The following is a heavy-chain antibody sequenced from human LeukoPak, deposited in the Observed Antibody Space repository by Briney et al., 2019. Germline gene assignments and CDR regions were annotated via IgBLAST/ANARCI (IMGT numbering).Heavy chain of an antibody. Sequence: PGGSLRLSCAASGLTFSTYWMHWVRQAPGKGLAWVARINPEGSIRTYANSVQGRVTISRDTAKDTLFLQMKSLRAEDTAVYYCAREARVGGALQYWGQGTPVTVSS. J-gene: IGHJ4*02. D-gene: IGHD1-26*01. V-gene: IGHV3-74*03. CDR2: INPEGSIR. CDR3: AREARVGGALQY. CDR1: GLTFSTYW.